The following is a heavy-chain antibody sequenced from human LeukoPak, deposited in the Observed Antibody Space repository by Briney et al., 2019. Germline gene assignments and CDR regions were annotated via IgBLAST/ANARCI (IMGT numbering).Heavy chain of an antibody. CDR1: GGSISSGVYY. D-gene: IGHD3-22*01. CDR3: AASRYDSSGYYLPPFDY. CDR2: IYYSGST. J-gene: IGHJ4*02. Sequence: SETLSLTCTVSGGSISSGVYYWSWIRQHPGKGLEWIGYIYYSGSTYYNPSLKSRVTISVDTSKNQFSLKLSSVTAADTAVYYCAASRYDSSGYYLPPFDYWGQGTLVTVSS. V-gene: IGHV4-31*03.